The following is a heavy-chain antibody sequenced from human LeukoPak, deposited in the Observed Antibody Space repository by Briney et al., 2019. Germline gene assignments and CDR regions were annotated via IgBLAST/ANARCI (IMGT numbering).Heavy chain of an antibody. CDR3: TRLGELSGAFDI. CDR2: IYHSGST. V-gene: IGHV4-4*02. D-gene: IGHD3-16*02. CDR1: GGSISSSNW. Sequence: SSGTLSLTCAVSGGSISSSNWWSWVRQPPGKGLEWIGEIYHSGSTNYNPSLKSRVTISVDKSKNQFSLKLSSVTAADTAVYYCTRLGELSGAFDIWGQGTMVTVSS. J-gene: IGHJ3*02.